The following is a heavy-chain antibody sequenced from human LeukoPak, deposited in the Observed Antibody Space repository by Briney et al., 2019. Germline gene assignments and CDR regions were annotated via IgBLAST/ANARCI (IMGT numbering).Heavy chain of an antibody. Sequence: ASVKVSCKASGYTFTGYYMHWVQQAPGQGLEWMGWINPNSGGTNYAQKFQGRVTMTRDTSISTAYMELSRLRSDDTAVYYCATPPSAAGGYWGQGTLVTVSS. J-gene: IGHJ4*02. CDR3: ATPPSAAGGY. V-gene: IGHV1-2*02. D-gene: IGHD6-13*01. CDR1: GYTFTGYY. CDR2: INPNSGGT.